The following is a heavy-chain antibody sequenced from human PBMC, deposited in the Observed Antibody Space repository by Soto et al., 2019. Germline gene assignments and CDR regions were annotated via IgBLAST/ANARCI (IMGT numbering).Heavy chain of an antibody. Sequence: QVQLQESGPGLVKPSPTLSLTCTVSGVSISSGDYNWSWIRQPPGKGMEWIGLMSYNGIPFYNASLKSQFTMSVDTSKRQFSLSLSFVTAADTAVYYCATMGTPATGLYYFDNWGQGTLVTVSS. CDR1: GVSISSGDYN. D-gene: IGHD1-7*01. V-gene: IGHV4-30-4*01. CDR2: MSYNGIP. CDR3: ATMGTPATGLYYFDN. J-gene: IGHJ4*02.